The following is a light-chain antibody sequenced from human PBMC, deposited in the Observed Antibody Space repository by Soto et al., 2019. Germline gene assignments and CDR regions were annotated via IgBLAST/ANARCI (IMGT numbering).Light chain of an antibody. CDR2: LEGSGSY. CDR1: SGHSSYI. V-gene: IGLV4-60*02. Sequence: QPVLTQSSSASASLGSSVKLTCTLSSGHSSYIIAWHQQQPGKAPRYLMKLEGSGSYNKGSGVPDRFSGSSSGADRYLTISNLQFEDEADYYCETWESYTHVVFGGGTKLTVL. J-gene: IGLJ2*01. CDR3: ETWESYTHVV.